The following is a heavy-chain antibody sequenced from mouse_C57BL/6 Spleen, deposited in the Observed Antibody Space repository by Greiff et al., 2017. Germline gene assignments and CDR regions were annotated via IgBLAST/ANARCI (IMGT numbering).Heavy chain of an antibody. CDR2: IYPGDGDT. CDR3: ARDYGSSYVNRFAY. Sequence: VQLQQSGAELVKPGASVKISCKASGYAFSSYWMNWVKQRPGKGLAWIGQIYPGDGDTNSNGKLKGKATLTADKSSSTAYMQLSSLTSEDSAVYFCARDYGSSYVNRFAYWGQGTLVTVSA. J-gene: IGHJ3*01. D-gene: IGHD1-1*01. V-gene: IGHV1-80*01. CDR1: GYAFSSYW.